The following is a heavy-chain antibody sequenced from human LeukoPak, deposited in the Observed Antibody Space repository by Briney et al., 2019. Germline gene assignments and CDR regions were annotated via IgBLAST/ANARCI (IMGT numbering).Heavy chain of an antibody. CDR1: GYSISSTNW. CDR2: ICHSGAS. D-gene: IGHD6-19*01. CDR3: ARLHTAGAVPGTHFFDY. Sequence: SETLCLTCAVSGYSISSTNWWCWIREPPGKGLEWSGFICHSGASNYNPSLKSRVTMSVNTSKNQFSLRLTSVTDVHTAVYYCARLHTAGAVPGTHFFDYWGQGTLLTVS. V-gene: IGHV4-28*01. J-gene: IGHJ4*02.